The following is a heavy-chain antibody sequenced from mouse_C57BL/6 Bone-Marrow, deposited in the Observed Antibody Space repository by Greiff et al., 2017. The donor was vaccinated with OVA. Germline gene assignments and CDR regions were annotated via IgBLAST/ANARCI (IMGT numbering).Heavy chain of an antibody. D-gene: IGHD1-1*01. CDR3: ARGGYGSNWYFDV. CDR1: GYTFTSYD. CDR2: IYPRDGST. J-gene: IGHJ1*03. V-gene: IGHV1-85*01. Sequence: VQLQQSGPELVKPGASVKLSCKASGYTFTSYDINWVKQRPGQGLEWIGWIYPRDGSTKYNEKFKGKATLTVDTSSSTAYMELHSLTSEDSAVYFCARGGYGSNWYFDVWGTGTTVTVSS.